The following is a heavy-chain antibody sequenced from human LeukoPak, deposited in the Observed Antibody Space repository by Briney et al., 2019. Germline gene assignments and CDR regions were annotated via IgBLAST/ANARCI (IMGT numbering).Heavy chain of an antibody. V-gene: IGHV4-31*03. J-gene: IGHJ3*02. Sequence: SSETLSLTCTVSGGSISSGGYYWSWIRQHPGKGLEWIGYIYYSGSTYYNPSLKSRVTISVDTSKNQFSLKLSSVTAADTAVYYCARSDSPLLWFGELDAFDIWGQGTMVTVSS. D-gene: IGHD3-10*01. CDR3: ARSDSPLLWFGELDAFDI. CDR2: IYYSGST. CDR1: GGSISSGGYY.